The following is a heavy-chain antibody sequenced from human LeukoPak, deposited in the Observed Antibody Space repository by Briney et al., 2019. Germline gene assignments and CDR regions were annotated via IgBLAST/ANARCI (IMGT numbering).Heavy chain of an antibody. D-gene: IGHD3-10*01. CDR3: AKDSYFGSGSYYYFDR. V-gene: IGHV3-23*01. CDR2: ISGSGGNT. CDR1: GFTFSSYA. Sequence: GGSLRLSCAASGFTFSSYAMSWVRQAPGKGLEWVSAISGSGGNTYYANSVKGRFTISRDSSKNTLYLQMNSMRAEDTAVYYCAKDSYFGSGSYYYFDRWGQGTLVTVSA. J-gene: IGHJ4*02.